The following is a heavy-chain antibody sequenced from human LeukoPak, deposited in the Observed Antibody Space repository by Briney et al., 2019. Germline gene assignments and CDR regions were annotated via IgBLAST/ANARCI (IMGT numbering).Heavy chain of an antibody. Sequence: GRSLRLSCAASGFTFSSYAMHWVRQAPGKGLEWVAVISYDGSNKYYADSVKGRFTISRDNSKNAPYLQMDSLRAEDTAVYYCAKDQLGTWYVDYWGQGTLVTVSS. D-gene: IGHD6-13*01. CDR3: AKDQLGTWYVDY. CDR2: ISYDGSNK. V-gene: IGHV3-30-3*01. CDR1: GFTFSSYA. J-gene: IGHJ4*02.